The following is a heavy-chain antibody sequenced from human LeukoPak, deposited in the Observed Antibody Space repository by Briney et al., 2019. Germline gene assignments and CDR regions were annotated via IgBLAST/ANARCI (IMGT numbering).Heavy chain of an antibody. J-gene: IGHJ4*02. Sequence: SQTLSLTCTVSGGSISSGDYYWSWIRQPPGKGLEWIGYIYYSGSTYYNPSLKSRVTISVDTSKNQFSLKLSSVTAADTAVYYCARARGHRYSSSWFFDYWGQGTLVTVSS. V-gene: IGHV4-30-4*08. CDR1: GGSISSGDYY. D-gene: IGHD6-13*01. CDR2: IYYSGST. CDR3: ARARGHRYSSSWFFDY.